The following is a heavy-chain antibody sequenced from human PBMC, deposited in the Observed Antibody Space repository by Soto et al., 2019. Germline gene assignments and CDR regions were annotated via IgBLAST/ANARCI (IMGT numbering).Heavy chain of an antibody. Sequence: ASVKVSCKAIGFSFTSHYMHWARQSPGQGLEWMGTIYPGGVNIGYAQKFQDRVTMTIDTSTGTAYMELRSLRSDDTAVYYCASQYCTNIRCYALDYWGPGTLVTVSS. CDR3: ASQYCTNIRCYALDY. D-gene: IGHD2-2*01. J-gene: IGHJ4*02. CDR1: GFSFTSHY. CDR2: IYPGGVNI. V-gene: IGHV1-46*01.